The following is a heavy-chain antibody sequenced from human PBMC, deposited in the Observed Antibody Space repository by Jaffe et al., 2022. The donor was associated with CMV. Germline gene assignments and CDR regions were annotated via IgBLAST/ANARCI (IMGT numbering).Heavy chain of an antibody. CDR3: TTVADSSGYYYHGY. CDR1: GFTFSNAW. CDR2: IKSKTDGGTT. Sequence: EVQLVESGGGLVKPGGSLRLSCAASGFTFSNAWMSWVRQAPGKGLEWVGRIKSKTDGGTTDYAAPVKGRFTISRDDSKNTLYLQMNSLKTEDTAVYYCTTVADSSGYYYHGYWGQGTLVTVSS. J-gene: IGHJ4*02. V-gene: IGHV3-15*01. D-gene: IGHD3-22*01.